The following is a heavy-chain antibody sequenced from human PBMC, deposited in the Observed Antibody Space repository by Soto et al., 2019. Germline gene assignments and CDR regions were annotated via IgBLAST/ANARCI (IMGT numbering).Heavy chain of an antibody. CDR2: ISYDGSNK. V-gene: IGHV3-30*18. CDR3: AKDYLTEEIVVISGDDAFDI. D-gene: IGHD3-22*01. CDR1: GFTFSSFV. J-gene: IGHJ3*02. Sequence: GGSLRLSCAASGFTFSSFVMHWVRQAPGKGLEWVAVISYDGSNKYYADSVKGRFTISRDNSKNTLYLQMNSLRAEDTAVYYCAKDYLTEEIVVISGDDAFDIWGQGTMVTVSS.